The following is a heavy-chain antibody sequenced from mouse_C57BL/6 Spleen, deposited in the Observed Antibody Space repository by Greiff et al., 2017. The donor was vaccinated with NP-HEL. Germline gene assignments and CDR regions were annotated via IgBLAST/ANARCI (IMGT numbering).Heavy chain of an antibody. J-gene: IGHJ4*01. CDR1: GFNIKDYY. CDR3: TSGGNLYAMDY. V-gene: IGHV14-1*01. CDR2: IDPEDGDT. D-gene: IGHD2-1*01. Sequence: VQLKESGAELVRPGASVKLSCTASGFNIKDYYMHWVKQRPEQGLEWIGRIDPEDGDTEYAPKFQGKATMTADTSSNTVYLQLSSLTSEDTAVYYCTSGGNLYAMDYWGQGTSVTVSS.